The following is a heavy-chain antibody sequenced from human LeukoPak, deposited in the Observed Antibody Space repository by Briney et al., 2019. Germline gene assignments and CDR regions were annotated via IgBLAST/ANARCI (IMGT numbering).Heavy chain of an antibody. V-gene: IGHV4-4*07. CDR1: GGSISSYY. CDR2: IYTSGST. CDR3: ARDRLELTGVSWFDP. J-gene: IGHJ5*02. Sequence: SETLSLTCTVSGGSISSYYWRWIGQPAGKGLEWIGGIYTSGSTNYNPSLKSRVTMSVDTSKNQFSLKLSSVTAADTAVYYCARDRLELTGVSWFDPWGQGTLVTVSS. D-gene: IGHD7-27*01.